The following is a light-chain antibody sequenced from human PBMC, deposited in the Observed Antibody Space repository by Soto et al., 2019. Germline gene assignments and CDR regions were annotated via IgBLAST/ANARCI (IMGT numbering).Light chain of an antibody. CDR3: GSYAGSSNWV. CDR1: SSDVGGYNY. V-gene: IGLV2-8*01. CDR2: EVT. J-gene: IGLJ3*02. Sequence: QSVLTQPPSASGSPGQSVTISCTGTSSDVGGYNYVSWYQQHPGRAPKLMIYEVTRRPSGVPDRFSGSKSGNTASLTVSGLQAEDEADYYCGSYAGSSNWVFGGGTQLTVL.